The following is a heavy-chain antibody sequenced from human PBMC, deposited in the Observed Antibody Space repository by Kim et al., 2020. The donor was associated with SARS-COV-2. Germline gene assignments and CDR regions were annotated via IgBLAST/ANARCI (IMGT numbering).Heavy chain of an antibody. J-gene: IGHJ6*02. Sequence: SVKVSCKASGGTFSSYAISWVRQAPGQGLEWMGGIIPIFGTAKYAQKFQGRVTITADESTSTAYMELSSLRSEDTAVYYCASSIIAAAGTPYYYGMDVWGQGTTVTVSS. D-gene: IGHD6-13*01. V-gene: IGHV1-69*13. CDR2: IIPIFGTA. CDR1: GGTFSSYA. CDR3: ASSIIAAAGTPYYYGMDV.